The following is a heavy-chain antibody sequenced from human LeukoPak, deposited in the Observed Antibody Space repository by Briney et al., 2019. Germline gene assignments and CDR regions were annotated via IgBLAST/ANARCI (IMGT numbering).Heavy chain of an antibody. V-gene: IGHV3-15*01. CDR3: TTPPTHSMAELDY. CDR2: IKSKTDGGTT. D-gene: IGHD5-24*01. J-gene: IGHJ4*02. CDR1: GFTFSNAW. Sequence: GGSLRLSCAASGFTFSNAWMSWVRQAPGKGQEWVGRIKSKTDGGTTDYAAPVKGRFTISRDDSKNTLYLQMNSLKTEDTAVYYCTTPPTHSMAELDYWGQGTLVTVSS.